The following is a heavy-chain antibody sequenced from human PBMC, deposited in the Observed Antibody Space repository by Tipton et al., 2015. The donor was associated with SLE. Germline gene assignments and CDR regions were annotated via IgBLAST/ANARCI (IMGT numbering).Heavy chain of an antibody. CDR3: AREEESTSGWGAFDI. CDR1: GGSISSSSYY. CDR2: IYYSGST. V-gene: IGHV4-39*07. Sequence: TLSLTCTVSGGSISSSSYYWGWIRQPPGKGLEWIGTIYYSGSTYYNPSLKSRVTISVDTSKNQFSLKLSSVTAADTAIYYCAREEESTSGWGAFDIWGQGTMVTVSS. J-gene: IGHJ3*02. D-gene: IGHD6-19*01.